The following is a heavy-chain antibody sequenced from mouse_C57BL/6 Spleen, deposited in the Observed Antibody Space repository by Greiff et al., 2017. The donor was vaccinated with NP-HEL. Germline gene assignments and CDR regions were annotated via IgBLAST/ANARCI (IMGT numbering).Heavy chain of an antibody. V-gene: IGHV1-50*01. J-gene: IGHJ3*01. CDR2: IDPSDSYT. CDR3: ARSSGYWFAY. Sequence: QVQLQQPGAELVKPGASVKLSCKASGYTFTSYWMQWVKQRPGQGLEWIGEIDPSDSYTNYNQKFKGKATLTVDTSSSTAYMQLSSLTSEDSAVYYCARSSGYWFAYWGQGTLVTVSA. CDR1: GYTFTSYW. D-gene: IGHD3-2*02.